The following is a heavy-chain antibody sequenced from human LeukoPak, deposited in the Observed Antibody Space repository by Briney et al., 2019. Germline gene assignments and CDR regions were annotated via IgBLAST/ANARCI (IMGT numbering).Heavy chain of an antibody. V-gene: IGHV4-34*01. CDR3: ATLTRSGYDSEGGYYYYGMDV. CDR1: GGSFSGYY. J-gene: IGHJ6*02. Sequence: SETLSLTCAVYGGSFSGYYWSWIRQPPGKGLEWIGEINHSGSTNYNPSLKSRVTISVDTSKNQFSLKLSSVTAADTAVYYCATLTRSGYDSEGGYYYYGMDVWGQGTTVTVSS. D-gene: IGHD5-12*01. CDR2: INHSGST.